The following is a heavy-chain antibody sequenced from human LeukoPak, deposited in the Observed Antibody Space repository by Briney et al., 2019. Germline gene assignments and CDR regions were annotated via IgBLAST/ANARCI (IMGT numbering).Heavy chain of an antibody. CDR3: AREATFEGLVDY. J-gene: IGHJ4*02. CDR2: IYSDGNT. Sequence: GGCLRLSCAAPGFTVSSNYMSWVRQAPGKGLEWVSVIYSDGNTYYADSVKGRFTNSRDNSKNMLYLQMNSLRAEDTAVYYCAREATFEGLVDYWGQGTLVTVSS. CDR1: GFTVSSNY. V-gene: IGHV3-53*01. D-gene: IGHD3-9*01.